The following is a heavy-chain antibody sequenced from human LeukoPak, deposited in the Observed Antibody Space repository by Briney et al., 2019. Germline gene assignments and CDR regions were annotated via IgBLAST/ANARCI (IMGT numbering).Heavy chain of an antibody. CDR1: GFTVSSNS. CDR2: FSGSGGNT. V-gene: IGHV3-23*01. Sequence: GGSLRLSCTVSGFTVSSNSMSWVRQAPGKGLEWVSTFSGSGGNTYYADSVKGRFTISRDNSKNTLYLQMNSLRAEDTAVYYCAKDHLPGIVVADRDYWGQGTLVTVSS. J-gene: IGHJ4*02. D-gene: IGHD6-19*01. CDR3: AKDHLPGIVVADRDY.